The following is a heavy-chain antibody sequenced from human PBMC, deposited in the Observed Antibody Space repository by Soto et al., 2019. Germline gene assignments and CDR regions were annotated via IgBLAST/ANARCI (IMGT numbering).Heavy chain of an antibody. V-gene: IGHV4-59*01. Sequence: QVQLQESGPGLVKPSETLSLTCTVSGGSISSYYWSWIRQPPGKGLEWIGYIYYSGSTNYNPSLKSRVTISVDTSKNQFSLKLSSVTAAHTAVYYCARVLWFGELLQHDAFDIWGQGTMVTVSS. J-gene: IGHJ3*02. D-gene: IGHD3-10*01. CDR1: GGSISSYY. CDR2: IYYSGST. CDR3: ARVLWFGELLQHDAFDI.